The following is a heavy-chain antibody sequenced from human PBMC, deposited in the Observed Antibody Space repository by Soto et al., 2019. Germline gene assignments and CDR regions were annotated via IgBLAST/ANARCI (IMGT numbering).Heavy chain of an antibody. CDR1: GYSFTSQY. D-gene: IGHD5-12*01. J-gene: IGHJ3*02. CDR3: AREQGLRPGGGGTEPLDI. Sequence: QVQLVQSGAEVKKPGASVKISCEASGYSFTSQYVHWVRQAPGQGLEWMGIINPNGGSTTYAQKSQGRGTMPRDTPTGKGDRGVGRRKSGDRAVYYCAREQGLRPGGGGTEPLDIWGQGTMVTVAS. CDR2: INPNGGST. V-gene: IGHV1-46*03.